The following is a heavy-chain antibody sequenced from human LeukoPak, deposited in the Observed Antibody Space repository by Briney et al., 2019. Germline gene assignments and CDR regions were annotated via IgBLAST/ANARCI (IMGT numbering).Heavy chain of an antibody. J-gene: IGHJ6*03. Sequence: SETLSLTCTVSGGSISSYFWSWIRQPPGKGLEWIGYIYYSGSTNYSPSLRSRVAISLDTSKNQFSLKLSSVTAADTAVYYCARDVVVPATISNSQYYFYYMDVWGKGTTVTVSS. CDR3: ARDVVVPATISNSQYYFYYMDV. V-gene: IGHV4-59*01. CDR1: GGSISSYF. CDR2: IYYSGST. D-gene: IGHD2-2*02.